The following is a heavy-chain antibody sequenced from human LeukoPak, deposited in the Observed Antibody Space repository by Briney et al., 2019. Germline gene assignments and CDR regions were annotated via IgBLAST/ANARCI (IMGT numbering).Heavy chain of an antibody. CDR1: GGSISSSAYY. CDR3: ARDGDCSSDSCYFDY. D-gene: IGHD2-2*01. J-gene: IGHJ4*02. V-gene: IGHV4-31*03. Sequence: SETLSLTCTVSGGSISSSAYYWSWIRQHPGKGLEWIGYIYYSGITYYNPSLKSRVTISVDTSKNQFSLNLSSVTAADTAVYYCARDGDCSSDSCYFDYWGQGILVTVSS. CDR2: IYYSGIT.